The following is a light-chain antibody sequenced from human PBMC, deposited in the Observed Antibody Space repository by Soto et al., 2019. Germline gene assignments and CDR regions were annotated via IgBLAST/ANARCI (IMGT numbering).Light chain of an antibody. V-gene: IGLV2-14*01. Sequence: QSALTQPASVSGSPGQSIAISCTGSSSDVGGYDYVSWYQHHPGKGPKLIIYEVSNRPSGVSDRFSGSKYGNTASLTISGLQAEDEAAYYCNSYTSSTTWLFGGGAKLTVL. CDR1: SSDVGGYDY. J-gene: IGLJ3*02. CDR3: NSYTSSTTWL. CDR2: EVS.